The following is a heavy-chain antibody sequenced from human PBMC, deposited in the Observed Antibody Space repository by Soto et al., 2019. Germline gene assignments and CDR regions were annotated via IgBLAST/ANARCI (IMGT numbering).Heavy chain of an antibody. D-gene: IGHD6-6*01. CDR1: SASIITEQR. Sequence: PSETLSLTCAVSSASIITEQRWTWVCQPPGKGLEWIGEIHHSGSTNNNPSLRSRVTMSVDKSKNQFSLNLNSVTAADTALYYCAMSFRSYAIDHSGQGTLVTLSS. V-gene: IGHV4-4*02. CDR3: AMSFRSYAIDH. J-gene: IGHJ4*02. CDR2: IHHSGST.